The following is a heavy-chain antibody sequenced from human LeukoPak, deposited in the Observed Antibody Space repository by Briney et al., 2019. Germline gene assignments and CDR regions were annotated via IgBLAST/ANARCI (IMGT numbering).Heavy chain of an antibody. D-gene: IGHD6-13*01. CDR3: AREGSSWYGFDY. CDR2: IYTSGST. V-gene: IGHV4-4*07. Sequence: SETLSLTCTVSGGSISSYYWSCIRQRAGKGQEWIGRIYTSGSTNYNPSLKSRVTMSVDTSKNQFSLKLSSVAAADTAVYYCAREGSSWYGFDYWGQGTLVTVSS. J-gene: IGHJ4*02. CDR1: GGSISSYY.